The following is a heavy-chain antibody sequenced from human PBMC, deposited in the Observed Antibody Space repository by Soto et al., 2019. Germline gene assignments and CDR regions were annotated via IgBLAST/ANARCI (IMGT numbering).Heavy chain of an antibody. Sequence: SETLSLTCTVSGGSISSGGYYWSWIRQHPGKGLEWIGYIYYSGSTYYNPSLKSRVTISVDTSKNQFSLKLSSVTAADTAVYYCAREITRHYMDVWGKGTTVTVSS. CDR1: GGSISSGGYY. J-gene: IGHJ6*03. CDR2: IYYSGST. D-gene: IGHD3-10*01. V-gene: IGHV4-31*03. CDR3: AREITRHYMDV.